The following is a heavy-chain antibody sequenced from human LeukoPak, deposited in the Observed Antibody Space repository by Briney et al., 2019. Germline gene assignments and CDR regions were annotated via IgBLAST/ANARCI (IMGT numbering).Heavy chain of an antibody. V-gene: IGHV4-59*11. Sequence: SETLSLTCSVSGDSISSHYWSWIRQPPGKGLECIGYIYYSGTTNYNPSLKSRVTISGDTSKNQFSPKLISVSAADTAVYYCARKASIRGGFHWGQGTLVTVSS. D-gene: IGHD2-2*01. CDR1: GDSISSHY. J-gene: IGHJ4*02. CDR2: IYYSGTT. CDR3: ARKASIRGGFH.